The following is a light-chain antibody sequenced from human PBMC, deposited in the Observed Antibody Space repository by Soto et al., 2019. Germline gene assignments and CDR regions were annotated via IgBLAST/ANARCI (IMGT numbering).Light chain of an antibody. J-gene: IGLJ1*01. CDR2: ANN. V-gene: IGLV1-40*01. Sequence: QSVLTQPPSGSGAPGQRVSISCTGSSSNIGAGYDVHWYQHLPGTAPKLLIYANNNRPSGVPDRFSGSKSGTSASLAITGLQAEDEADYYCQSYDSSRSPLYVCGTGTKLTVL. CDR3: QSYDSSRSPLYV. CDR1: SSNIGAGYD.